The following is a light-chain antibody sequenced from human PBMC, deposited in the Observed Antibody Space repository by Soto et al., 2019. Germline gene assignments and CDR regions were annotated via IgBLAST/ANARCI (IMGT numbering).Light chain of an antibody. J-gene: IGKJ5*01. CDR2: DAS. Sequence: EIVLTQSPATLSLSPGERATLSCRASHYISSDLAWYQHKPGQAPRLVIYDASVRATGIPARFSGSGSGTDFTLTISGLETEDFAIYYCQQRSSWPPITFGQGTRLEIK. CDR1: HYISSD. CDR3: QQRSSWPPIT. V-gene: IGKV3-11*01.